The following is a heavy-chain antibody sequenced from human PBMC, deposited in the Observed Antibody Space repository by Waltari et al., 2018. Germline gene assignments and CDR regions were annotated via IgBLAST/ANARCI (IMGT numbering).Heavy chain of an antibody. CDR3: AKELELRS. V-gene: IGHV3-9*01. J-gene: IGHJ5*02. Sequence: EVQLVESGGGLVQPGRSLRLSCAASGFTFDDSAMHWVRQAPGKGLEWVSGISWNSGSIGYADSVKGRFTISRDNAKNSLYLQMNSLRAEDTALYYCAKELELRSWGQGTLVTVSS. CDR2: ISWNSGSI. D-gene: IGHD1-7*01. CDR1: GFTFDDSA.